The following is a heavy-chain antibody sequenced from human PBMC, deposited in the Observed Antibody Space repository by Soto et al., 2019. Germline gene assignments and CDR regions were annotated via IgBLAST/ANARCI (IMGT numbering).Heavy chain of an antibody. V-gene: IGHV4-39*01. CDR1: GGSISSSSYY. J-gene: IGHJ6*03. D-gene: IGHD2-15*01. Sequence: PSETLSLTCTVSGGSISSSSYYWGWIRQPPGKGLEWIGSIYYSGSTYYNPSLKSRVTISVDTSKNQFSLKLSSVTAADTAVYYCARQLGYCSGGSCYVTYYYYYYMDVWGKGTTVTVSS. CDR2: IYYSGST. CDR3: ARQLGYCSGGSCYVTYYYYYYMDV.